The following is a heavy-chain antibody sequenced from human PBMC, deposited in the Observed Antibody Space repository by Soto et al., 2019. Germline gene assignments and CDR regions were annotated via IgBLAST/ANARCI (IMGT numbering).Heavy chain of an antibody. J-gene: IGHJ4*02. CDR3: ARDSGYSRQYYFDY. CDR1: GGSISSGGYY. V-gene: IGHV4-31*03. CDR2: IYYSGST. D-gene: IGHD5-12*01. Sequence: SETLSLTCTVSGGSISSGGYYWSWIRQHPGKGLEWIGYIYYSGSTYYNPSLKSRVTISVDTSKNQFSLRLSSVTAADTAVYYCARDSGYSRQYYFDYWGQGTLVTVSS.